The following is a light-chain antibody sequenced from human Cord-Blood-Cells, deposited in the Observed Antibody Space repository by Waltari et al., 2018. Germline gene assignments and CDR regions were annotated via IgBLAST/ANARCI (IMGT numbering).Light chain of an antibody. CDR1: QSFLYSSNNKNY. CDR2: WAS. J-gene: IGKJ4*01. V-gene: IGKV4-1*01. Sequence: DIVMTQSPDSLAVSLGERXTXXXKXSQSFLYSSNNKNYLAWYQQKPGQPPKLLIYWASTRESGVPDRFSGSGSGTDFTLTISSLQAEDVAVYYCQQYYSTPLTFGGGTKVEIK. CDR3: QQYYSTPLT.